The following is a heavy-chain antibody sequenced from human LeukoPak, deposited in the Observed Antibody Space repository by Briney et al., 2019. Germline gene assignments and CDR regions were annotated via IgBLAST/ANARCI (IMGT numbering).Heavy chain of an antibody. D-gene: IGHD1-14*01. J-gene: IGHJ4*02. V-gene: IGHV3-30*02. CDR1: GFTFSTYG. CDR3: AKDPRTLSYYFDY. Sequence: GGSLRPSCAASGFTFSTYGMHWVRQAPGKGLEWVAFIRYDGSNKYYADSVKGRFTISRDNSRDTLYLQMNSLRAEDTAVYYCAKDPRTLSYYFDYWGQGTLVTVSS. CDR2: IRYDGSNK.